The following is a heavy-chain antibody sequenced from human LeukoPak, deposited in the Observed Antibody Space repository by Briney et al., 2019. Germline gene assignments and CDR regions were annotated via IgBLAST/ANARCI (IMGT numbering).Heavy chain of an antibody. D-gene: IGHD3-10*01. CDR2: IIPIFGTA. J-gene: IGHJ4*02. CDR1: GGTFSSYA. Sequence: SVKVSCKASGGTFSSYAISWVRQAPGQGLGWMGGIIPIFGTANYAQKFQGRVTITADKSTSTAYMELSSLRSEDTAVYYCARANVLLWFGELLSGIDFDYWGQGTLVTVSS. CDR3: ARANVLLWFGELLSGIDFDY. V-gene: IGHV1-69*06.